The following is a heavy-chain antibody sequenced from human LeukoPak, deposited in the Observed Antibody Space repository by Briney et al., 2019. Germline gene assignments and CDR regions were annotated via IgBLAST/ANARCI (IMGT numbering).Heavy chain of an antibody. CDR3: ARGGSGWSFYS. CDR1: GYTFTSYW. Sequence: GESLKISCKASGYTFTSYWIGWVRQMPGKGPEWMGLIYPSDSDTRYSPSFQGQVTISADKSISTACLQWSSLKASDTAMYYCARGGSGWSFYSWGQGTLVTVSS. CDR2: IYPSDSDT. D-gene: IGHD6-19*01. V-gene: IGHV5-51*01. J-gene: IGHJ5*01.